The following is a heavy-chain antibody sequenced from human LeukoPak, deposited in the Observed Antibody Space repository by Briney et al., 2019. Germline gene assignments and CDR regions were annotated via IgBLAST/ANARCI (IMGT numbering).Heavy chain of an antibody. CDR3: AGGSVQLWLRDTYYYMDV. D-gene: IGHD5-18*01. V-gene: IGHV3-20*04. J-gene: IGHJ6*03. CDR1: GFTFDDYA. CDR2: INWNGRIT. Sequence: QSGGSLRLSCAASGFTFDDYAMNWVRQVPGRGLEWVSGINWNGRITEYADSVKDRFTISRQNTKNSLYLYMNNLGGEDTALYFCAGGSVQLWLRDTYYYMDVWGKGTTVTVSS.